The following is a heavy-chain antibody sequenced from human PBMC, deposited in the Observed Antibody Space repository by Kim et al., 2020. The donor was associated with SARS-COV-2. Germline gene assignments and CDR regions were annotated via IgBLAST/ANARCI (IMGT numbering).Heavy chain of an antibody. CDR3: VGDYLSYFDY. V-gene: IGHV3-7*03. D-gene: IGHD3-10*01. Sequence: LYVDSVKGRFTVSRDNAKNSLYLQMNSLTSEDTAVYYCVGDYLSYFDYWGQGTLVTVSS. J-gene: IGHJ4*02.